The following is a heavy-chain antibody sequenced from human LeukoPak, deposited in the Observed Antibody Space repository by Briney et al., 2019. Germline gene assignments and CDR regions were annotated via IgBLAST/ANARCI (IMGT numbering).Heavy chain of an antibody. V-gene: IGHV4-39*01. CDR3: ARASAMVRGAGPYYYYYMDV. Sequence: SETPSLTCTVSGGSISSSSYYWGWIRQPPGKGLEWIGSIYYSGSTYYNPSLKSRVTISVDTSKNQFSLKLSSVTAAETAVYYCARASAMVRGAGPYYYYYMDVWGKGTTVTVSS. CDR1: GGSISSSSYY. CDR2: IYYSGST. D-gene: IGHD3-10*01. J-gene: IGHJ6*03.